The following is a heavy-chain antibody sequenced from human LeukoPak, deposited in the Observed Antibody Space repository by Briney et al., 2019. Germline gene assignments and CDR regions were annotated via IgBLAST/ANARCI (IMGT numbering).Heavy chain of an antibody. Sequence: SETLSLTCAVSGASVSTYEWWSWVRQPPGKGLEWIGEIRRSGITNYNPSLKSRVTMSIDKSKNQFSLNLSSVTAADTAVYYCARVISSAWRQNDLWGQGTLVSVSS. J-gene: IGHJ5*02. CDR1: GASVSTYEW. D-gene: IGHD3-22*01. V-gene: IGHV4-4*02. CDR3: ARVISSAWRQNDL. CDR2: IRRSGIT.